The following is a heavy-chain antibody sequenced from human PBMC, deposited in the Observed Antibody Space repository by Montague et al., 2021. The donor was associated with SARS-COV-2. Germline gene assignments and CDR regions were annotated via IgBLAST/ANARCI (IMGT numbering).Heavy chain of an antibody. J-gene: IGHJ5*02. Sequence: SETLSLTCAVYGGSLSGYYWAWIRQTPGTGLEWIGEINHSGNTNYNPSLKSRLTISVDTSKKQFSLKLSSVTTADTAVYYCARGADYDFWSGYLRYKWFDPWGQGTPVTVSS. D-gene: IGHD3-3*01. CDR3: ARGADYDFWSGYLRYKWFDP. CDR1: GGSLSGYY. V-gene: IGHV4-34*01. CDR2: INHSGNT.